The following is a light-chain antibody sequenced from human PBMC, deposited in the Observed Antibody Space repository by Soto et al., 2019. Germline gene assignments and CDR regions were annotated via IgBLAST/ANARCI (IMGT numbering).Light chain of an antibody. Sequence: QAVLTQPASVSGSPGQSITISCTGTSSDVGGYNYVSWYQQHPGKAPKLMIYDVSNRPSGVSNRFSGSKSGNTASLTISGLQDEDEADYYCSSYTSSGVVFGGGTKLTVL. CDR1: SSDVGGYNY. CDR3: SSYTSSGVV. J-gene: IGLJ2*01. CDR2: DVS. V-gene: IGLV2-14*01.